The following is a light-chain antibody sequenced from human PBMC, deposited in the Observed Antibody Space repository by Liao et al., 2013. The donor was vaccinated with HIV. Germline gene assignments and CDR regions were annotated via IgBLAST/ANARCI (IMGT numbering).Light chain of an antibody. CDR3: QAWDSTSPWV. J-gene: IGLJ3*02. CDR2: EDS. Sequence: SFDLTQPPSMAVSAGQTATITCSGQGLGDKFTCWFQQRPGQSPIMIIYEDSKRPSGIPERFSASNSGDTATLTISGTLPSDEAEYFCQAWDSTSPWVFGGGTKLTVL. V-gene: IGLV3-1*01. CDR1: GLGDKF.